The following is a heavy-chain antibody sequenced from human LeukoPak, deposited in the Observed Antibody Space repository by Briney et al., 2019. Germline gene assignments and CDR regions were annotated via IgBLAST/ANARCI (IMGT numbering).Heavy chain of an antibody. CDR2: ISYDGSNK. D-gene: IGHD3-3*01. Sequence: GGSLRLSCAASGFTFSSYGMHWVRQAPGKGLEWVAVISYDGSNKYYADSVKGRFTISRDNAKNSLYLQMNSLRAEDTAVYYCARGGYDFWSGYYEFDYWGQGTLVTVSS. J-gene: IGHJ4*02. V-gene: IGHV3-30*03. CDR3: ARGGYDFWSGYYEFDY. CDR1: GFTFSSYG.